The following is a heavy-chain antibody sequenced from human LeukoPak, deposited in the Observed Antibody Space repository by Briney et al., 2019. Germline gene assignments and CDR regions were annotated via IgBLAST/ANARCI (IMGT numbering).Heavy chain of an antibody. CDR1: GFTFSSHA. CDR3: AKGGSRGCSYGYLDY. CDR2: ISNSGGST. V-gene: IGHV3-23*01. J-gene: IGHJ4*02. Sequence: PGASLRLSCAASGFTFSSHAMSWVRQAPGKGLEWVSAISNSGGSTHYADSVKGRFTISRDNSKNTLYLQMNSLRAEDTAVYYCAKGGSRGCSYGYLDYWGQGTLVPVSS. D-gene: IGHD5-18*01.